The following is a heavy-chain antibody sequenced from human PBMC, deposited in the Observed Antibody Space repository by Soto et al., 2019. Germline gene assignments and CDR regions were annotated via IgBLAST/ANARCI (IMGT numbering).Heavy chain of an antibody. Sequence: EVQLVESGGGLAQPGGSLRLSCAASGFIFSSFTMNWVRQAPGKGLEWISYIGSDIYYADSVKGRFTTSRDMAKNSLYLQLNSLRAEDSAVYYCVRDWSFAFVNWGQGTLVTVSS. V-gene: IGHV3-48*01. CDR2: IGSDI. J-gene: IGHJ4*02. CDR1: GFIFSSFT. CDR3: VRDWSFAFVN.